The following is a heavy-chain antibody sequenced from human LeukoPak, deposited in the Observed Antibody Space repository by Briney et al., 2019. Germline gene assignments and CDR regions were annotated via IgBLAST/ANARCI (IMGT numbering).Heavy chain of an antibody. V-gene: IGHV4-59*08. Sequence: SETLSLTCTVSGGSISSYYWSWIRQPPGKGLEWIGYIYYSGSTNYNPSLKSRVTISVDTSKNQFSLKLSSVTAADTAVYYCARHLGYCSSTSCRAYYYYYMDVWGKGTTVTVSS. CDR3: ARHLGYCSSTSCRAYYYYYMDV. CDR1: GGSISSYY. D-gene: IGHD2-2*01. CDR2: IYYSGST. J-gene: IGHJ6*03.